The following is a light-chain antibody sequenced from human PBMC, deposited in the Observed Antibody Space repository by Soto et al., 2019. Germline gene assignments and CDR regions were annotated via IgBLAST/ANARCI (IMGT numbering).Light chain of an antibody. Sequence: IRMTPSPSSVSAWVGDSVTITCRASHDISNALGWYQQKRGTGPKRLIYASFSLQSGVPSRLSARGSGTEFTFTSTSLQPEDFATYFCLQHNDYPCNFCQGTRQEIK. CDR2: ASF. V-gene: IGKV1-17*01. J-gene: IGKJ5*01. CDR3: LQHNDYPCN. CDR1: HDISNA.